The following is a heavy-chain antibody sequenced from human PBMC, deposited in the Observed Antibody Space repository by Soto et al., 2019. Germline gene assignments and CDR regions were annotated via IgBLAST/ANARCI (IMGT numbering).Heavy chain of an antibody. J-gene: IGHJ4*02. CDR3: ARDRGYGDYATNFDY. Sequence: PSETLSLTCTVSGGSISSYYWSWIRQPPGKGLEWIGYIYYSGSTNYNPSLKSRVTISVDTSKNQFSLKLSSVTAADTAVYYCARDRGYGDYATNFDYWGQGTLVTV. CDR1: GGSISSYY. D-gene: IGHD4-17*01. V-gene: IGHV4-59*01. CDR2: IYYSGST.